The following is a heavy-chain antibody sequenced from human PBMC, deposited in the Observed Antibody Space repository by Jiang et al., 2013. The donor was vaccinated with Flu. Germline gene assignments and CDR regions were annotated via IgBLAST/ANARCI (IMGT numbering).Heavy chain of an antibody. D-gene: IGHD2-2*01. CDR3: AREPRDLGYCKSSSCHYFDY. V-gene: IGHV1-18*01. J-gene: IGHJ4*02. Sequence: SGAEVKKPGASVKVSCKASGYTFTSNGISWVRQAPGQGLEWMGWISANNGNTNYAQKLQGRVTLTTDTSTSTAYMELGSLTSDDTAVYYCAREPRDLGYCKSSSCHYFDYWGQGTLVTVSS. CDR1: GYTFTSNG. CDR2: ISANNGNT.